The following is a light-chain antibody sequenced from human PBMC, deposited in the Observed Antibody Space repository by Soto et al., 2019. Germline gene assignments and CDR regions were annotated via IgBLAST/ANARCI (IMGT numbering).Light chain of an antibody. CDR2: DFS. CDR3: SSYTSSSTLAV. CDR1: SSDVGGYNY. J-gene: IGLJ2*01. V-gene: IGLV2-14*01. Sequence: QSALTQPASVSGSPGQSITISCTGTSSDVGGYNYVSWYQQHPGKAPKLIIYDFSNRPSGVSNRFSGSKSGNTASLTISGLQAEDEADYYCSSYTSSSTLAVFGGGTKVTVL.